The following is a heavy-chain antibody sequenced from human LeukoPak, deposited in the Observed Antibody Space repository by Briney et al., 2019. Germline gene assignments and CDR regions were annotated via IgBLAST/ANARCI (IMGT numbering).Heavy chain of an antibody. Sequence: GGSLRLSCAASGFTFSSYAMTWVRQAPGKGLEWVSVISGSGTNTDYADSVKGRFTISRDNSKNTLYLQMNSLRAEDTAVYYCAKSFGPVIAAAGTGADWGQGTLVTVSS. J-gene: IGHJ4*02. V-gene: IGHV3-23*01. D-gene: IGHD6-13*01. CDR1: GFTFSSYA. CDR3: AKSFGPVIAAAGTGAD. CDR2: ISGSGTNT.